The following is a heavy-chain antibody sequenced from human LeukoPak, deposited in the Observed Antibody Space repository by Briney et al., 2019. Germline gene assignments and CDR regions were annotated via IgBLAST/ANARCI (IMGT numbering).Heavy chain of an antibody. CDR2: INHSGST. J-gene: IGHJ4*02. V-gene: IGHV4-34*01. CDR3: ARLLKTDSSSDY. Sequence: SEALSLTCAVYGGSFSGYYWSWIRQPPGKGLEWIGEINHSGSTNYNPSLTSRVTISVDTSKNQFSLKLSSVTAADTAVYYCARLLKTDSSSDYWGQGTLVTVSS. D-gene: IGHD6-6*01. CDR1: GGSFSGYY.